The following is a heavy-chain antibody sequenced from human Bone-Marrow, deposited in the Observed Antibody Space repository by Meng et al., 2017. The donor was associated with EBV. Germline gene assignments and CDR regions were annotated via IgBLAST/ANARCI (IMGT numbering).Heavy chain of an antibody. CDR1: GGSFSGYY. Sequence: QVQRSTWGAGLLKTSETLSPTCAVYGGSFSGYYWSWIRQSPGKGLEWIGEINHSGSTNYNPSLKSRVTISVDTSKNQFSLKLSSVTAADTAVYYCARGQSIFLWRPFDYWGQGTLVTVSS. CDR3: ARGQSIFLWRPFDY. J-gene: IGHJ4*02. V-gene: IGHV4-34*01. CDR2: INHSGST. D-gene: IGHD2-21*02.